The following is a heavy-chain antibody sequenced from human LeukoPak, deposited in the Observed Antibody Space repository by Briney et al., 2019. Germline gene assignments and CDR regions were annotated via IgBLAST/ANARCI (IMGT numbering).Heavy chain of an antibody. CDR3: ARARRYSLNAFDI. CDR1: GGSISGYY. CDR2: INHSGST. D-gene: IGHD5-18*01. V-gene: IGHV4-34*01. Sequence: ASETLSLTCTVSGGSISGYYWSWIRQPPGKGLEWIGEINHSGSTNYNPSLKSRVTISVDTSKNQFSLKLSSVTAADTAVYYCARARRYSLNAFDIWGQGTMVTVSS. J-gene: IGHJ3*02.